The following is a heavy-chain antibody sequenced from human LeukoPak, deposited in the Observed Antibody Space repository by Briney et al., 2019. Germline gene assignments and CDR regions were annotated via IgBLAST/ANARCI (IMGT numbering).Heavy chain of an antibody. CDR3: ARDGDTGGHYYFDY. Sequence: GGSLRLSCAASGFTFSSYAVHWVRQAPGKGLEWVAVTSYDGSNKYYADSVKGRFTISRDNAKNSLYLQMNSLRAEDTAVYYCARDGDTGGHYYFDYWGQGTLVTVSS. V-gene: IGHV3-30-3*01. J-gene: IGHJ4*02. CDR2: TSYDGSNK. CDR1: GFTFSSYA. D-gene: IGHD5-18*01.